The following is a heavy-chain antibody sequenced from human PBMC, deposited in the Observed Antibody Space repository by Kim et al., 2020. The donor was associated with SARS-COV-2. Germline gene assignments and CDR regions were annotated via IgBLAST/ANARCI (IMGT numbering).Heavy chain of an antibody. Sequence: ASVKVSCKASGYTFTSYAMHWVRQAPGQRLEWMGWINAGNGNTKYSQKFQGRVTITRDTSASTSYMELSSLRSEDTAVYYCARDQTSSSWYIYYYYGMDVWGQGTTVTVSS. J-gene: IGHJ6*02. D-gene: IGHD6-13*01. V-gene: IGHV1-3*01. CDR3: ARDQTSSSWYIYYYYGMDV. CDR2: INAGNGNT. CDR1: GYTFTSYA.